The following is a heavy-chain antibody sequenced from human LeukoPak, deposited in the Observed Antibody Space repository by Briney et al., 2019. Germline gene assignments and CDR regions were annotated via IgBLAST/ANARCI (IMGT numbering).Heavy chain of an antibody. V-gene: IGHV1-69*13. J-gene: IGHJ3*02. Sequence: SVTVSCKASGGTFSSYAISWVRQAPGQGLEWMGGIIPIFGTANYAQKFQGRVTITADESTSTAYMELSSLRSEDTAVYYRARGSIAVAGDDAFDIWGQGTMVTVSS. CDR1: GGTFSSYA. CDR2: IIPIFGTA. D-gene: IGHD6-19*01. CDR3: ARGSIAVAGDDAFDI.